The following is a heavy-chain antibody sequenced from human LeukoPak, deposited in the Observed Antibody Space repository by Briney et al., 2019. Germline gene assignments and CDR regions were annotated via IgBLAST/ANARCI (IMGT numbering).Heavy chain of an antibody. CDR2: INPNSGGT. CDR1: GYTFTGYY. Sequence: ASVKVSCKASGYTFTGYYMHWVRQAPGQGLEWMGWINPNSGGTNYAQKFQGRVTMTRDTSISTAYMELTSLKSDDTAVYFCARGGWRLPYRYSGQGTLVTVSS. CDR3: ARGGWRLPYRY. D-gene: IGHD2-21*01. J-gene: IGHJ4*02. V-gene: IGHV1-2*02.